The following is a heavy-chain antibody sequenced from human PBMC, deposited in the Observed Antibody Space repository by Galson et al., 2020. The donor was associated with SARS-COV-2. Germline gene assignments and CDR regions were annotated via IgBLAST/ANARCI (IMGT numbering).Heavy chain of an antibody. Sequence: SVKVSCKASGGTFSSYAISWVRQAPGQGLEWMGGIIPIFGTANYAQKFQGRVTITADESTSTAYMELSSLRSEDTAVYYCASRYSSSWRLFDYWGQGTLVTVSS. V-gene: IGHV1-69*13. CDR2: IIPIFGTA. D-gene: IGHD6-13*01. CDR1: GGTFSSYA. J-gene: IGHJ4*02. CDR3: ASRYSSSWRLFDY.